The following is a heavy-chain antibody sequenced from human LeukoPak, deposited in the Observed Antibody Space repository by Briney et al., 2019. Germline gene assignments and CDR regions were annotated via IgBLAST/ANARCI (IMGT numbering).Heavy chain of an antibody. CDR3: ARVGYSSGWGKYYYYYGMDV. D-gene: IGHD6-19*01. CDR2: IIPIFGTA. CDR1: GGTFSSYA. Sequence: ASVKVSSKASGGTFSSYAISWVRQAPGQGLEWMGGIIPIFGTANYAQKFQGRVTVTADKSTSTAYMELSSLRSEDTAVYYCARVGYSSGWGKYYYYYGMDVWGKGTTVTVSP. J-gene: IGHJ6*04. V-gene: IGHV1-69*06.